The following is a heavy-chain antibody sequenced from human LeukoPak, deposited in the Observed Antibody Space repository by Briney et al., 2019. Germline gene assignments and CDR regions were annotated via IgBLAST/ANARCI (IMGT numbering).Heavy chain of an antibody. J-gene: IGHJ6*04. V-gene: IGHV4-39*07. CDR1: GGSISSYY. CDR2: IYYSGST. CDR3: ARTVGSFLDV. D-gene: IGHD3-16*01. Sequence: SETLSLTCTVSGGSISSYYWGWIRQPPGKGLEWIGSIYYSGSTYYNPSLKSRVTISVDTSKNQFSLKLSSVTAADTAVYYCARTVGSFLDVWGKGTTVTVSS.